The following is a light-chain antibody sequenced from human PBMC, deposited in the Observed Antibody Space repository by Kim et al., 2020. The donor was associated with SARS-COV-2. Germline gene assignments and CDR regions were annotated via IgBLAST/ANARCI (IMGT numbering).Light chain of an antibody. CDR3: VLFVGTGMV. Sequence: QTVVTQEPSFSVSPGGTVTLTCGLSSGSVSSNHYPSWYQQTRGQAPRTLVYSTNTRSSGVPDRFSGSILGNKAALTITGAQADDESDYYCVLFVGTGMVFGGGTKVTVL. V-gene: IGLV8-61*01. CDR1: SGSVSSNHY. J-gene: IGLJ3*02. CDR2: STN.